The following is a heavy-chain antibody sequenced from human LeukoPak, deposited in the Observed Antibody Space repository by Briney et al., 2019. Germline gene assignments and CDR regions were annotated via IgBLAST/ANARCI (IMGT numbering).Heavy chain of an antibody. Sequence: GGSLRLSCAASGFTFSSYGMHWVRQAPGKGLEWVAVISYDGSNKYYADSVKGQFTISRDNSKNTLYLQMNSLRAEDTAVYYCAKEVPTRGGWELLTGAFDIWGQGTMVTVSS. J-gene: IGHJ3*02. V-gene: IGHV3-30*18. CDR3: AKEVPTRGGWELLTGAFDI. CDR2: ISYDGSNK. CDR1: GFTFSSYG. D-gene: IGHD1-26*01.